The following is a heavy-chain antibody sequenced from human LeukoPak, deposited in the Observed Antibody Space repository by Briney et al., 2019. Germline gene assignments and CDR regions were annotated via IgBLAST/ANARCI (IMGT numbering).Heavy chain of an antibody. CDR1: GFTFNSYW. J-gene: IGHJ5*02. CDR2: IKQDGSEK. V-gene: IGHV3-7*01. Sequence: GGSLRLSCAASGFTFNSYWMSWVRQAPGKGLEWVAKIKQDGSEKYYVDSVKGRFTISRDNAKNSLYLQMNRLRAEDTAVYYCASHTSGLGGAWGQGTLVTVSS. CDR3: ASHTSGLGGA. D-gene: IGHD3-22*01.